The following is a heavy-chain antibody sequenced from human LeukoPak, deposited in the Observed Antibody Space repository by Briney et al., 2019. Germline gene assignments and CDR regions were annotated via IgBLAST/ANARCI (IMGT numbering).Heavy chain of an antibody. CDR1: GFAFSTYE. CDR2: ISSSAYTI. D-gene: IGHD5-18*01. Sequence: PGGSLRLSCAASGFAFSTYEMNWVRQAPGKGLEWVSYISSSAYTIYYADSVKGRFTISRDNAKNSLYLQMNSLRAEDTAVYYCTRVVVPRDAAMGVWGQGTLVTVSS. CDR3: TRVVVPRDAAMGV. V-gene: IGHV3-48*03. J-gene: IGHJ4*02.